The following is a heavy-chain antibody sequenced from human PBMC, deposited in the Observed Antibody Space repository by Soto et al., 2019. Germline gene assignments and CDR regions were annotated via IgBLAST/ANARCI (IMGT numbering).Heavy chain of an antibody. Sequence: SETLSLTCTVSGGSISSSTYYWAWIRQPPGKGLEWIGSIVYTVNTHYNPSLKSRVTISVDTSKTRFSLKLSSVTAADTAIYYCARNYDTFGYYFSWGQGTQVTVSS. V-gene: IGHV4-39*02. CDR3: ARNYDTFGYYFS. CDR2: IVYTVNT. CDR1: GGSISSSTYY. D-gene: IGHD3-22*01. J-gene: IGHJ4*02.